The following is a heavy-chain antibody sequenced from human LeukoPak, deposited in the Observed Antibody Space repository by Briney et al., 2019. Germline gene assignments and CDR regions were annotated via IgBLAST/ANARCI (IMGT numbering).Heavy chain of an antibody. CDR3: ARRTALMGPASYFDY. D-gene: IGHD1-1*01. V-gene: IGHV3-33*01. CDR1: GFFFSSYG. CDR2: IWYDGSNK. Sequence: GGSLRLSCAASGFFFSSYGMHWVRLAPGKGLEWVALIWYDGSNKYYADSVKGRFTISRDNSKNTLSLQMNSLRAEDTAVYYCARRTALMGPASYFDYWGQGTLVTVSS. J-gene: IGHJ4*02.